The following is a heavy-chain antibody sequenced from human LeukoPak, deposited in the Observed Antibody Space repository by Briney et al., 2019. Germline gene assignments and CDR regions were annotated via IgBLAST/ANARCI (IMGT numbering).Heavy chain of an antibody. V-gene: IGHV4-30-4*08. D-gene: IGHD5-18*01. CDR1: GGSISSGDYY. CDR2: IYYSGST. CDR3: ARGLQLWQPSYYYYMDV. J-gene: IGHJ6*03. Sequence: SETLSLTCTVSGGSISSGDYYWSWIRQPPGKGLEWIGYIYYSGSTYYNPSLKSRVTLSVDTSKNQLSLKLSSVTAADTAVYYCARGLQLWQPSYYYYMDVWGKGTTVTVSS.